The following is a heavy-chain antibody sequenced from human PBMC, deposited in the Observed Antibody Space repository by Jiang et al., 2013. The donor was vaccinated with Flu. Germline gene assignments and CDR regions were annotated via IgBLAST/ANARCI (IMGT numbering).Heavy chain of an antibody. D-gene: IGHD2-15*01. CDR3: ARLAKEAATDY. CDR2: MNPNSGNT. Sequence: TGQGLEWMGWMNPNSGNTGYAQKFQGRVTMTRNTSISTAYMELSSLRSEDTAVYYCARLAKEAATDYWGQGTLVTVSS. V-gene: IGHV1-8*01. J-gene: IGHJ4*02.